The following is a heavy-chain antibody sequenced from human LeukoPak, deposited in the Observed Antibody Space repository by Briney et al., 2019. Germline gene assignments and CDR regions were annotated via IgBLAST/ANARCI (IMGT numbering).Heavy chain of an antibody. CDR1: GFTFSSYD. Sequence: GGSLRLSCAASGFTFSSYDMSWARQAPGKGLEWVSAVSGSGGSTYYADSVKGRFTISRDNSKSTLFLQMNSLRAEDTAVYYCAKDSHSGTYFDSWGRGTLVTVSS. V-gene: IGHV3-23*01. CDR2: VSGSGGST. D-gene: IGHD1-26*01. CDR3: AKDSHSGTYFDS. J-gene: IGHJ4*02.